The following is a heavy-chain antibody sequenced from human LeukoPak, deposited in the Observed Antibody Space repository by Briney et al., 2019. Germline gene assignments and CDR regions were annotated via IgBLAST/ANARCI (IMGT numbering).Heavy chain of an antibody. J-gene: IGHJ2*01. CDR2: INHSGST. CDR1: GVSFSGYY. V-gene: IGHV4-34*01. CDR3: ARVAGRWTRPLIVGAAAWYFDL. D-gene: IGHD1-26*01. Sequence: SETLSLTCAVYGVSFSGYYWSWIRQPPGKGLEWIGEINHSGSTNYNPSLKSRVTISVGTSKNQFSLKLSSVTAADTAVYYCARVAGRWTRPLIVGAAAWYFDLWGRGTLVTVSS.